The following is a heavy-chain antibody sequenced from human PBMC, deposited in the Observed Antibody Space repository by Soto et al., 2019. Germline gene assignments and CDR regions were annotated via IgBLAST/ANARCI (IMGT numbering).Heavy chain of an antibody. J-gene: IGHJ4*02. CDR1: GGSISSSSYY. CDR2: IYYSGST. D-gene: IGHD5-12*01. CDR3: ARRTSTTIPHLG. V-gene: IGHV4-39*01. Sequence: PSETLSLTCTVSGGSISSSSYYWGWIRQPPGKELEWIGSIYYSGSTYYNPSLKSRVTISVDTSKNQFSLKLSSVTAADTAVYYCARRTSTTIPHLGWGQGTLVTVSS.